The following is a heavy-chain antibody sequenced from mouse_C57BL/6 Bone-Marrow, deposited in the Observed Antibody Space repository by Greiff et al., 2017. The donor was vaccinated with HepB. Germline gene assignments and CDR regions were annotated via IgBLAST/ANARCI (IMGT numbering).Heavy chain of an antibody. CDR1: GYTFTDHT. D-gene: IGHD2-5*01. CDR2: IYPRDGST. Sequence: VQLQESDAELVKPGASVKISCKVSGYTFTDHTIHWMKQRPEQGLEWIGYIYPRDGSTKYNEKFKGKATLTADKSSITAYMQLNGLTSEDSAVYFIARPYYSNYAWFAYWGQGTLVTVSA. CDR3: ARPYYSNYAWFAY. V-gene: IGHV1-78*01. J-gene: IGHJ3*01.